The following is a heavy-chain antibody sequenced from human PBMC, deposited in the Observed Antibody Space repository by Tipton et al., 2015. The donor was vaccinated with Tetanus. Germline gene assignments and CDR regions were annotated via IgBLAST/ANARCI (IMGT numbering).Heavy chain of an antibody. V-gene: IGHV1-24*01. CDR1: RYALTKLS. CDR2: FDPDDGER. D-gene: IGHD2-2*01. CDR3: ATPADVVVVPGDKDYYYGLDV. Sequence: QLVQSGAEVKKPGASVKVSCKVLRYALTKLSLHWVRQAPGVGLEWMGSFDPDDGERIYAEKFQGRFTMTEDTSTDIAYMELSSLKSEDTAVYYCATPADVVVVPGDKDYYYGLDVWGQGTLVVVSS. J-gene: IGHJ6*02.